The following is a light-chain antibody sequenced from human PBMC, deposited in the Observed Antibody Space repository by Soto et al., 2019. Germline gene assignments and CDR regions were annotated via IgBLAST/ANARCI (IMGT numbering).Light chain of an antibody. V-gene: IGKV3-15*01. CDR2: AAS. J-gene: IGKJ4*01. Sequence: TVMTQSPATVSVSPGEIAALSFRASQGLGTNLAWYQQRPGQAPRLLIYAASTRATGVPARFSGSGSETEFTLTITTLQSEDFAVYYCQQYNHWPLSFGVGTKVDIK. CDR1: QGLGTN. CDR3: QQYNHWPLS.